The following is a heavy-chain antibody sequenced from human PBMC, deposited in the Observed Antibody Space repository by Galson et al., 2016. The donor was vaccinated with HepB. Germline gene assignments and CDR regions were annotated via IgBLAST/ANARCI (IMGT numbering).Heavy chain of an antibody. CDR3: ARDPTVIYGDYANIGGSDF. D-gene: IGHD4-17*01. Sequence: SVKVSCKASGYTFTNYAITWVRQAPGQGLEWMGWISAYNGNTKYAQKFQDRVTMTTDTWTNTSYMELRSLRSDDMAVYYCARDPTVIYGDYANIGGSDFWGQGTLVTVSS. J-gene: IGHJ4*02. CDR1: GYTFTNYA. V-gene: IGHV1-18*03. CDR2: ISAYNGNT.